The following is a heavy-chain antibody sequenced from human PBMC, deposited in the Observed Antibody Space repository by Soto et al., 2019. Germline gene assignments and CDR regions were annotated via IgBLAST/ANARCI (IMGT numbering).Heavy chain of an antibody. Sequence: EVQLLESGGGLVQPGGSLRLSCAASGFTFSSYAMSWVRQAPGKGLEWVSAISGSGGSTYYADSVKGRFTISRDNSKNTLYLQMNSLRAEDTAVYYCAKGVFSSMGATAPGGMDVWGQGTTVTVSS. CDR1: GFTFSSYA. V-gene: IGHV3-23*01. CDR2: ISGSGGST. D-gene: IGHD1-26*01. CDR3: AKGVFSSMGATAPGGMDV. J-gene: IGHJ6*02.